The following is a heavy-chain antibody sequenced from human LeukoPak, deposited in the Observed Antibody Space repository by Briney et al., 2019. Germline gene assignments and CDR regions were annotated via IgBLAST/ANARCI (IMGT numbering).Heavy chain of an antibody. Sequence: GTSLRLSCAASGFTFSNYNMNWVRQAPGKGLEWVSTISSSRSNYIYYADSVKGRFTISRDNAKNSLYLQMNSLRAEDTAVYYCARDPPSFQYWGQGTLVTVSA. CDR3: ARDPPSFQY. CDR2: ISSSRSNYI. J-gene: IGHJ1*01. V-gene: IGHV3-21*01. CDR1: GFTFSNYN.